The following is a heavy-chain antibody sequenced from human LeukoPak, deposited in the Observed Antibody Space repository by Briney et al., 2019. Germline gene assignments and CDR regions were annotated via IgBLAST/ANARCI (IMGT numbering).Heavy chain of an antibody. CDR1: GFTFSNAW. V-gene: IGHV3-21*01. J-gene: IGHJ4*02. D-gene: IGHD3-22*01. CDR2: ISSSSSYI. Sequence: GGSLRLSCAASGFTFSNAWMSWVRQAPGKGLEWVSSISSSSSYIYYADSVKGRFTISRDNAKNSLYLQMNSLRAEDTAVYYCARDRYYYDSSGVGEFDYWGQGTLVTVSS. CDR3: ARDRYYYDSSGVGEFDY.